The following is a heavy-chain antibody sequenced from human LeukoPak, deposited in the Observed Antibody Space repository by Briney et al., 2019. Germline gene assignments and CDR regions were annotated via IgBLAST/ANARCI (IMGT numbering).Heavy chain of an antibody. Sequence: PGGSLRLSCAASGFTFDDHGMNWVRQAPGKGLEWVSGINWNGGTTGYVDSVKGRFTISRDNAKNSLYLQMNSLRAEGTALYHCARDRSYGSFDYWGQGTLVTVSS. D-gene: IGHD5-18*01. V-gene: IGHV3-20*01. J-gene: IGHJ4*02. CDR3: ARDRSYGSFDY. CDR1: GFTFDDHG. CDR2: INWNGGTT.